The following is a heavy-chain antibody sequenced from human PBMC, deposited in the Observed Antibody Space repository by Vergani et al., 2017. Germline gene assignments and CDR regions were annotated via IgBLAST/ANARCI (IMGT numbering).Heavy chain of an antibody. D-gene: IGHD3-3*01. CDR3: ARSPLWCGYSNSYYYYYMDV. J-gene: IGHJ6*03. V-gene: IGHV3-11*04. Sequence: VQLVESGGGLVQPGRSLRLSCAASGFTFSDYYMSWIRQAPGKGLEWVSYISSSGSTIYFADSVKGRFTISRDNAKNSLYLQMNSLRAEDTAVYYCARSPLWCGYSNSYYYYYMDVWGKGTTVTVSS. CDR2: ISSSGSTI. CDR1: GFTFSDYY.